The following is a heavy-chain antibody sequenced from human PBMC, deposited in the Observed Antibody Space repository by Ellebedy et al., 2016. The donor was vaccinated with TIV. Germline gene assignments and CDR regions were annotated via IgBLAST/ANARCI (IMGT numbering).Heavy chain of an antibody. CDR3: AIIWYYDILTGYYTPTNYYYYGMDV. D-gene: IGHD3-9*01. V-gene: IGHV1-46*01. Sequence: AASVKVSCKASGYTFTSYYMHWVRQAPGQGLEWMGIINPSGGSTSYAQKFQGRVTMTRDTSTSTVYMELSSLRSEDTAVYYCAIIWYYDILTGYYTPTNYYYYGMDVWGQGTTVTVSS. J-gene: IGHJ6*02. CDR2: INPSGGST. CDR1: GYTFTSYY.